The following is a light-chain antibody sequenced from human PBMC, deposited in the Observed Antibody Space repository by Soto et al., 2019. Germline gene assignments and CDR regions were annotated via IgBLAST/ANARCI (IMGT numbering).Light chain of an antibody. Sequence: DIQMTQSPSSLSASVGDRVTITCRASQTISSYLNWYQHKPGKAPKLLIYAASNLQRGVPSRFSGSGSGTAFTLTISSLQPEDVATYYCQQSYSLPRTFGGGARVEIK. CDR1: QTISSY. CDR3: QQSYSLPRT. V-gene: IGKV1-39*01. J-gene: IGKJ4*01. CDR2: AAS.